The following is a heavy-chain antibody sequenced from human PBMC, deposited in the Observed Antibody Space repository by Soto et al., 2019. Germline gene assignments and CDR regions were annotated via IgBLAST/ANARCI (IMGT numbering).Heavy chain of an antibody. Sequence: QMQLVQSGPEVKKPGTSVKVSCKASGFTFTSSAVQWVRQARGQRLEWIGWIVVGSGNTNYAQKFQERVTITRDMSTSTAYMELSSLRSEDTAVYYCAAVADYVWGSYRSPDYWGQGTLVTVSS. J-gene: IGHJ4*02. CDR2: IVVGSGNT. CDR1: GFTFTSSA. V-gene: IGHV1-58*01. CDR3: AAVADYVWGSYRSPDY. D-gene: IGHD3-16*02.